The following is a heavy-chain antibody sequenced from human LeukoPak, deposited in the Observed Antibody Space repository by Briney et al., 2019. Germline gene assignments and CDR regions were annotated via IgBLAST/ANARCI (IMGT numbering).Heavy chain of an antibody. CDR1: GGSVSSGSYY. J-gene: IGHJ6*02. CDR3: ARVVAAIYYYGMDV. V-gene: IGHV4-61*01. D-gene: IGHD2-15*01. CDR2: IYYSGST. Sequence: SETLSLTCTVSGGSVSSGSYYWSWIRQPPGKGLEWIGYIYYSGSTNYNPSLKSRITISVDTSKNQFSLKLSSVTAADTAVYYCARVVAAIYYYGMDVWGQGTTVTVSS.